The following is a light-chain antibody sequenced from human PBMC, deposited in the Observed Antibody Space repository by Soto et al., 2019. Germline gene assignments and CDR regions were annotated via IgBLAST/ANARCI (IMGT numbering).Light chain of an antibody. V-gene: IGKV1-39*01. CDR2: GAS. CDR3: QQYYTAPT. Sequence: IQMTQSPSSLSASVGDRVTITCRASQTINIYLNWYYQKAGKAPELLIYGASSLQSGVPSSFSGSGSVTDFTLTISSLQPEDYATYYCQQYYTAPTFGQGTKLEI. J-gene: IGKJ2*01. CDR1: QTINIY.